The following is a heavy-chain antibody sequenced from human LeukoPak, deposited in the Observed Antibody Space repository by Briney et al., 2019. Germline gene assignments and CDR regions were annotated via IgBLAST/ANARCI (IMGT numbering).Heavy chain of an antibody. V-gene: IGHV3-21*01. J-gene: IGHJ6*02. D-gene: IGHD6-13*01. Sequence: GGSLRLSCAASGFTFSSYSMNWVRQAPGKGLEWVSSISSSSSYIYYADSVKGRFTISRDNAKNSLYLQMNSLRAEDTAVYYCAREPYSSSWMYYGMDVWGQGTTVTASS. CDR2: ISSSSSYI. CDR3: AREPYSSSWMYYGMDV. CDR1: GFTFSSYS.